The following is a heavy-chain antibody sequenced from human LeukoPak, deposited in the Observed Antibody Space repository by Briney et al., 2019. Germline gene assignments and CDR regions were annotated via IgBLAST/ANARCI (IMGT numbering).Heavy chain of an antibody. D-gene: IGHD6-13*01. CDR2: IYHSGST. CDR3: ARDLIAAAGTPDY. V-gene: IGHV4-30-2*01. Sequence: SETLSLTCTVSGGSISSGGYYWSWIRQPPGKGLEWIGYIYHSGSTYYNPSLKSRVTISVDRSKNQFSLKLSSVTAADTAVYYCARDLIAAAGTPDYWGQGTLVTVSS. CDR1: GGSISSGGYY. J-gene: IGHJ4*02.